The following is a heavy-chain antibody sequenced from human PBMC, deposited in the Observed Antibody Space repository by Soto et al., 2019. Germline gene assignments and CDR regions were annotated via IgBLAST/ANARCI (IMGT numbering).Heavy chain of an antibody. Sequence: GGSLRLSCAASGFTFNNYAMSWVRQAPGKGLEWVSAISASGSSTFYADSVKGRFTISRDSSKNTLYLQMNSLRAEDTAVYYCARDITMVRAPYGMDVWGQGTTVTVSS. CDR2: ISASGSST. CDR3: ARDITMVRAPYGMDV. V-gene: IGHV3-23*01. J-gene: IGHJ6*02. CDR1: GFTFNNYA. D-gene: IGHD3-10*01.